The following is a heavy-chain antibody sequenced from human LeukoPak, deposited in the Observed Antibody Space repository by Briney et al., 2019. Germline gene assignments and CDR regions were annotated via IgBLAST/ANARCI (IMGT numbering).Heavy chain of an antibody. V-gene: IGHV1-69*13. D-gene: IGHD3-10*01. Sequence: SVKVSCKASGGTFRNYAFSWVRQAPGHGLEWMGGIIPIFGTANYAQKFQGRVTITADESTSTAYMELSSLRSEDTAVYYCARDGSGSYYNSYNWFDPWGQGTLVTVSS. CDR2: IIPIFGTA. J-gene: IGHJ5*02. CDR1: GGTFRNYA. CDR3: ARDGSGSYYNSYNWFDP.